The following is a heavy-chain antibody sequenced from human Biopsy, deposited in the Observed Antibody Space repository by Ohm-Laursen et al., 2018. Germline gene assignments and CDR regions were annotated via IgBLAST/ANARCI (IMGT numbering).Heavy chain of an antibody. CDR2: FAPEDGKT. Sequence: ASLKVSCKFSGYTLTELSMHWVRQSPGKGLEWMGGFAPEDGKTFYAQNFQGRVTMTEDASTDTAYMELSGLRSEDTAVYYCAAGFRTGWYWFDSWGQGTLVTVSS. V-gene: IGHV1-24*01. CDR3: AAGFRTGWYWFDS. CDR1: GYTLTELS. J-gene: IGHJ5*01. D-gene: IGHD6-19*01.